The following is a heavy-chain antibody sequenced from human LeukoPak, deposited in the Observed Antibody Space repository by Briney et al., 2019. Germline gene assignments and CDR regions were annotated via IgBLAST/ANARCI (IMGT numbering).Heavy chain of an antibody. CDR1: GFTFGDYA. D-gene: IGHD3-22*01. Sequence: PGGSLRLSCTASGFTFGDYAMSWFRQAPGKGLEWVGFIRSRAYGGTTEYAASVKGRFSISREESKSTAYLQMSSLKTEDTALYYCSRESGGRLDYYDSGRYVTAFDIWGQGTMVTVSS. J-gene: IGHJ3*02. CDR2: IRSRAYGGTT. V-gene: IGHV3-49*03. CDR3: SRESGGRLDYYDSGRYVTAFDI.